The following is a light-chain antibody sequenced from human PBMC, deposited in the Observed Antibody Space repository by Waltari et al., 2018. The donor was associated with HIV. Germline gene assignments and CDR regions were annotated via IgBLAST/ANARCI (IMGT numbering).Light chain of an antibody. V-gene: IGLV3-1*01. CDR2: QDT. J-gene: IGLJ2*01. Sequence: SYDLTQPLSVSVSPGETARITCSGEPLTDTSAYWYQQKPGQSPLLVIYQDTQRPSGIPERFSGSSSGNTAALTISGTQPMDEADYFCQVWDRGTAVFGGGTKVTVL. CDR1: PLTDTS. CDR3: QVWDRGTAV.